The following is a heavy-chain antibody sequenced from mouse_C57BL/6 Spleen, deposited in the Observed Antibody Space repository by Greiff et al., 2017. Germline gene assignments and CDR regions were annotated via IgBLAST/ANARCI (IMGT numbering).Heavy chain of an antibody. Sequence: QVQLQQPGAELVKPGASVKLSCKASGYTFTSYWMQWVKQRPGQGLEWIGELDPSDSYTNYNQKFKGKATLTVDTSSSTAYMQLSSLTSEDAAVYYCARAAGGYAMDDWGQGTSVTVSS. CDR1: GYTFTSYW. CDR3: ARAAGGYAMDD. J-gene: IGHJ4*01. CDR2: LDPSDSYT. D-gene: IGHD1-2*01. V-gene: IGHV1-50*01.